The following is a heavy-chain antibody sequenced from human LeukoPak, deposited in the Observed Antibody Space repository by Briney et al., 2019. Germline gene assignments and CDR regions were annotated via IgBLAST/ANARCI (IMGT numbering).Heavy chain of an antibody. CDR1: GFTFTDYA. J-gene: IGHJ4*02. Sequence: GGSLRLSCAASGFTFTDYAMGWVRQAPGQGLEWASTVSASGSTTYYADSVRGRFTISRDNSKNTLSLQMSNLRAEDTAVYYCAKARTPYNSGFDYWGQGTLVAVSS. V-gene: IGHV3-23*01. CDR3: AKARTPYNSGFDY. CDR2: VSASGSTT. D-gene: IGHD6-19*01.